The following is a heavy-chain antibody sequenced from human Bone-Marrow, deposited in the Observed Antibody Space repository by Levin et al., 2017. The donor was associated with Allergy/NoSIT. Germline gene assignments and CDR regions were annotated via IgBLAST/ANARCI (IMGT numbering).Heavy chain of an antibody. J-gene: IGHJ4*02. V-gene: IGHV3-7*01. D-gene: IGHD6-13*01. CDR1: GFTFGDSW. CDR2: IKQDGSEK. Sequence: LSLTCAASGFTFGDSWMGWVRQAPGKGLEWVANIKQDGSEKYYVDSVKGRFTISRDNAKNSLYLQLNSLRAEDTAVYYCTTGAAAHWGQGTLVTVSS. CDR3: TTGAAAH.